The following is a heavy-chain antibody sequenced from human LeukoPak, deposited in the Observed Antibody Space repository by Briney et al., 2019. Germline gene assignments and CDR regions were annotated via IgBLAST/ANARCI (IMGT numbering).Heavy chain of an antibody. Sequence: SSETLSLTCTVSGGSISSGSYYWGRIRQPPGKGLEWIGSIYYTGGTYYNPSLKSRVTISVDTSKNQFSLKLTSVTAADTGVYFCARQYDYWGQGTLVTVSS. CDR1: GGSISSGSYY. V-gene: IGHV4-39*01. J-gene: IGHJ4*02. CDR2: IYYTGGT. CDR3: ARQYDY.